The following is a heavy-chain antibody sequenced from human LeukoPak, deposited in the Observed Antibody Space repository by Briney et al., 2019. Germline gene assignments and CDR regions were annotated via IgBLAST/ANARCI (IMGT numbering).Heavy chain of an antibody. Sequence: GGSLRLSCAASGFTFTNYWMKWVRQAPGGGPGWLANINKDGSEEYYADSVKGRFTISRDNAKNSLYLQMNSLRAEDTAVYYCARDAVRGGDCDFWGQGTLVAVSS. D-gene: IGHD2-21*02. CDR1: GFTFTNYW. V-gene: IGHV3-7*01. J-gene: IGHJ4*02. CDR3: ARDAVRGGDCDF. CDR2: INKDGSEE.